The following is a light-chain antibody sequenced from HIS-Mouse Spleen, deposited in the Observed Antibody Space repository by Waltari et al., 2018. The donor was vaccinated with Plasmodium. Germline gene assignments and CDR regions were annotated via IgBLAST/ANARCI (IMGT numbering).Light chain of an antibody. CDR1: QSGSSSY. J-gene: IGKJ4*01. CDR2: CAS. V-gene: IGKV3-20*01. Sequence: EIVLTQSPGTLSLSPGERATLSCRASQSGSSSYLAWYQQKPGQAPRLLIYCASSRATGIPDRFSGSVSGTDFTLTISRLEPEDFAVYYCQQDGSSPLTFGGGTKVEIK. CDR3: QQDGSSPLT.